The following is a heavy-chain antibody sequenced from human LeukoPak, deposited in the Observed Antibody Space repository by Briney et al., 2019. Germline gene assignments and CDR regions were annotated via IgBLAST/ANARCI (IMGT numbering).Heavy chain of an antibody. CDR3: AKGYYNWFDP. CDR2: ISGSGGST. Sequence: PGGSLRLSCAASGFTLSRYWMHWVRQAPGKGLEWVSAISGSGGSTYYADSVMGRFTISRDNSKDTLYLQMNSLRAEDTAEYYCAKGYYNWFDPWGQGTLVTVSS. CDR1: GFTLSRYW. D-gene: IGHD6-13*01. V-gene: IGHV3-23*01. J-gene: IGHJ5*02.